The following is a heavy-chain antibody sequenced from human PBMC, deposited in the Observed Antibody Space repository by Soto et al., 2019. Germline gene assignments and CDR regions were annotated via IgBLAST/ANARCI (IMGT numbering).Heavy chain of an antibody. CDR1: GFTFSNYW. CDR3: APDLGGPQGS. V-gene: IGHV3-74*01. Sequence: EVQLVESGGGLVQPGGSLRLSCAASGFTFSNYWMHWVRQGPGKGLVWVSRMNEDGTTIDYADSVKGRFTISRDNAKSTLYLQMNSLRAEDTAVYYCAPDLGGPQGSWGQGTLVTASS. J-gene: IGHJ5*02. CDR2: MNEDGTTI. D-gene: IGHD3-16*01.